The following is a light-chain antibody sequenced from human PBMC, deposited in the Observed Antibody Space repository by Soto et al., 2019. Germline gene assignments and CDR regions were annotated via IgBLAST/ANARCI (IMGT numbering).Light chain of an antibody. CDR1: QSLSFN. CDR3: QQYNNWPRT. CDR2: GAS. J-gene: IGKJ1*01. Sequence: EIVLTQSPATLSVSPGERATLSCRASQSLSFNLAWYQQKPGQVPRVLIYGASTRATEIPARFSGSGSGTEFTLTIDSLQSEDFAVYYCQQYNNWPRTFGQGTKVDIK. V-gene: IGKV3-15*01.